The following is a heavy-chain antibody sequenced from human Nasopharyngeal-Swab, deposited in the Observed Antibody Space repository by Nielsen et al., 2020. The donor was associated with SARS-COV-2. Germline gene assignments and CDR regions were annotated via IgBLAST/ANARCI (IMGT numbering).Heavy chain of an antibody. D-gene: IGHD2-2*01. V-gene: IGHV4-34*01. CDR3: ARGVLGYCSSTSCYAGPSYYYYYMDV. Sequence: WIRQPPGKGLEGIGEINHRGSTNYNPSLKSRVTISVDTSKNQFSLKLSSVTAADTAVYYCARGVLGYCSSTSCYAGPSYYYYYMDVWGKGTTVTVSS. CDR2: INHRGST. J-gene: IGHJ6*03.